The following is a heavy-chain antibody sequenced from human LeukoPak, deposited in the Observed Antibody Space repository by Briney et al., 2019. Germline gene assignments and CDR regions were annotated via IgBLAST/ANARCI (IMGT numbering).Heavy chain of an antibody. Sequence: GGSLRLSCAASGFTVSSNYMSWVRQAPGKGLEWVSSIYDGGSTYYADSVKGRFTISRDNAKNTLYLQMNSLRGEDTAVYYCARGYDYDSSAYPGGYYGMDVWGQGTTVTVSS. CDR2: IYDGGST. CDR3: ARGYDYDSSAYPGGYYGMDV. V-gene: IGHV3-53*01. CDR1: GFTVSSNY. J-gene: IGHJ6*02. D-gene: IGHD3-22*01.